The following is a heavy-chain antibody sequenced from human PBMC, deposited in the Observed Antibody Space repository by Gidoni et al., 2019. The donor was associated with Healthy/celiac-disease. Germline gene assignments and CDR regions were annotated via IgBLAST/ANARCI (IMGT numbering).Heavy chain of an antibody. V-gene: IGHV3-13*01. CDR2: IGTAGDT. J-gene: IGHJ6*02. D-gene: IGHD2-21*02. Sequence: EVQLVESGGGLVQPGGSLRLSCAASGFTFRSYDMHWVRQATGKGLEWVSAIGTAGDTYYPGSVKGRFTISRENAKNSLYLQMNSLRAGDTAVYYCARGHSVVTRRTRVYYYYGMDVWGQGTTVTVSS. CDR3: ARGHSVVTRRTRVYYYYGMDV. CDR1: GFTFRSYD.